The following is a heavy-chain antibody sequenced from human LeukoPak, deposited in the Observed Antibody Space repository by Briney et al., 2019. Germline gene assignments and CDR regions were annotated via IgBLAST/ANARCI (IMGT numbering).Heavy chain of an antibody. CDR3: AKDTYCSSTSCLGY. CDR2: ISWNSGSI. V-gene: IGHV3-9*01. CDR1: GFTFDDYA. Sequence: GRSLRLSCAASGFTFDDYAMHWVRQAPGKDLEWVSGISWNSGSIGYADSVKGRFTISRDNAKNSLYLQMNSLRAEDTALYYCAKDTYCSSTSCLGYWGQGTLVTVSS. D-gene: IGHD2-2*01. J-gene: IGHJ4*02.